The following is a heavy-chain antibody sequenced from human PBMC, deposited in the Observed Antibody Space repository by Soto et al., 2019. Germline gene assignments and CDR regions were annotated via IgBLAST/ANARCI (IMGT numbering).Heavy chain of an antibody. D-gene: IGHD3-9*01. CDR1: GFTFSSYA. CDR3: AREGRYDILTGYGKYFQH. V-gene: IGHV3-30-3*01. CDR2: ISYDGSNK. Sequence: QVQLVESGGGVVQPGRSLRLSCAASGFTFSSYAMHWVRQAPGKGLEWVAVISYDGSNKYYADSVKGRFTISRDNSKNTLYLQMNSLRAEDTAVYYCAREGRYDILTGYGKYFQHWGQGTLVTVSS. J-gene: IGHJ1*01.